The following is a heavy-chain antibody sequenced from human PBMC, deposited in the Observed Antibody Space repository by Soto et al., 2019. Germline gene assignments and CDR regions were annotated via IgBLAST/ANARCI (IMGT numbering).Heavy chain of an antibody. CDR1: GFTFNTYG. Sequence: QVHLVESGGGVVQPGMSLRLSCAAAGFTFNTYGIHWVRQAPGQGLEWVAVTGDTGAVQSFADSVKGRFTMSRDNSKNMLYLQMNSLTVEDTAIYYCAREAAWGNWYFDLWGRGTLVTVSS. V-gene: IGHV3-30*03. J-gene: IGHJ2*01. CDR2: TGDTGAVQ. D-gene: IGHD7-27*01. CDR3: AREAAWGNWYFDL.